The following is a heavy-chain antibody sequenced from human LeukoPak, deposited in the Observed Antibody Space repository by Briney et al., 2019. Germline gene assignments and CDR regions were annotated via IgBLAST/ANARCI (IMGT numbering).Heavy chain of an antibody. V-gene: IGHV3-74*01. D-gene: IGHD2-15*01. CDR1: GFSFSSYW. J-gene: IGHJ4*02. CDR2: ISPDGSSA. Sequence: PGGSLRLSCAASGFSFSSYWMHWVRQAPGKGLVWVARISPDGSSALSADPVRGRFTISRDNADNTLYLQLNSLRAEDTAVYYCARVIYCPRSHFDYWRQGTLVTVSS. CDR3: ARVIYCPRSHFDY.